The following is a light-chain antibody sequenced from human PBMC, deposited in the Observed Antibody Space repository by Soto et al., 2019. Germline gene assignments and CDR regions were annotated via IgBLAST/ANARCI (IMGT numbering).Light chain of an antibody. J-gene: IGLJ3*02. CDR2: STN. CDR1: TGAVTSGYY. Sequence: QAVVTQEPSLTVSPGGTVTLTCASSTGAVTSGYYPNWLQQKPGQAPRALIYSTNNKPSWPPARFSGSLLGGKAALTLSGVQPEDEAEYYCLLYYGATQLVFGGGTQLTVL. V-gene: IGLV7-43*01. CDR3: LLYYGATQLV.